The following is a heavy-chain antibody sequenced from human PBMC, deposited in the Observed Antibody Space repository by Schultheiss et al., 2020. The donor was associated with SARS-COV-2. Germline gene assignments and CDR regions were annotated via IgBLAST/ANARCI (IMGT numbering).Heavy chain of an antibody. CDR2: IIPIFGTA. J-gene: IGHJ4*02. CDR3: ARDQALVRGVFGY. Sequence: SVKVSCKASGGTFSSYAISWVRQAPGQGLEWMGGIIPIFGTANYAQKFQGRVTMTTDTSTSTAYMELRSLRSDDTAVYYCARDQALVRGVFGYWGQGTLVTVSS. D-gene: IGHD3-10*01. V-gene: IGHV1-69*05. CDR1: GGTFSSYA.